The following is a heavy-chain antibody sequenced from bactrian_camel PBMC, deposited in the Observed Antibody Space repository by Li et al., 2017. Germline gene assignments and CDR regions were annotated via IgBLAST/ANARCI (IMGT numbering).Heavy chain of an antibody. CDR1: TYFYCA. J-gene: IGHJ4*01. D-gene: IGHD5*01. CDR2: IGGDGST. Sequence: HVQLVESGGGSVKAGGSLRLSCVASTYFYCAAWYRQAPGSECELVSTIGGDGSTYYAGSVKGRFTITQDNAKNTLYLQMNSLKPEDTAMYYCAADEYNLGLARSYTYWGQGTQVTVS. V-gene: IGHV3S55*01. CDR3: AADEYNLGLARSYTY.